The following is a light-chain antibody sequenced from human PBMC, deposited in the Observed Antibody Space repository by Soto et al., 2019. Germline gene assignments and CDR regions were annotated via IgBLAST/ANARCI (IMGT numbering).Light chain of an antibody. V-gene: IGKV3-20*01. CDR3: QYYDYPPT. CDR2: GIS. Sequence: EIVLTQSPGTLYXSXXEXATLSCRAXQRVSSGHLAWYQQKPGQAPRLLIYGISSRASGTPDRFNGSGSGTDFTLTISRLEPEDFAVYSCQYYDYPPTFGQGTRLQIK. J-gene: IGKJ5*01. CDR1: QRVSSGH.